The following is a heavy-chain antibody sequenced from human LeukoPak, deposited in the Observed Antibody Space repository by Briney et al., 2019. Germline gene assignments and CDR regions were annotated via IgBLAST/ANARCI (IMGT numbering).Heavy chain of an antibody. CDR1: GASISSYY. J-gene: IGHJ6*03. CDR3: ASDNCSSTSCYGGYYYYMDV. Sequence: SETLSLTCSVSGASISSYYWSWIRQPPGKGLEWIGYISYNGSTSYNPSLKSRVAISIDTSKNQFSLKLSSVTAADTAVYYCASDNCSSTSCYGGYYYYMDVWGKGTTVTISS. D-gene: IGHD2-2*01. CDR2: ISYNGST. V-gene: IGHV4-59*01.